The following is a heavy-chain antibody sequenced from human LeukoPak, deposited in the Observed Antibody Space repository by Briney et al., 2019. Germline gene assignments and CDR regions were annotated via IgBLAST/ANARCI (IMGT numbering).Heavy chain of an antibody. CDR3: ARDKEALAAASFFHAGKGDAFDI. CDR1: GFTFSSYA. D-gene: IGHD2-15*01. V-gene: IGHV3-23*01. J-gene: IGHJ3*02. CDR2: ISGSGGST. Sequence: PGGSLRLSCAASGFTFSSYAMSWVRQAPGKGLEWVSAISGSGGSTHYADSVKGRFTISRDNAKNSLYLQMNSLRAEDTAVYYCARDKEALAAASFFHAGKGDAFDIWGQGTMVTVSS.